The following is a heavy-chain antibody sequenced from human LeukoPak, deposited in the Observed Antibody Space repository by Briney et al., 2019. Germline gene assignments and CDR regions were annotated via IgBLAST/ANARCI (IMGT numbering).Heavy chain of an antibody. D-gene: IGHD3-22*01. CDR1: GFTFSSYA. CDR2: ISGSGGST. J-gene: IGHJ4*02. Sequence: GGSLRLSCAASGFTFSSYAMSWVRQAPGTGLEWVSAISGSGGSTYYADSVNGRFTISRDNSKNTPYPQMNSLRAEDTAVYYCAKERQDSSGYPEYYFDNWGQGTLVTVSS. CDR3: AKERQDSSGYPEYYFDN. V-gene: IGHV3-23*01.